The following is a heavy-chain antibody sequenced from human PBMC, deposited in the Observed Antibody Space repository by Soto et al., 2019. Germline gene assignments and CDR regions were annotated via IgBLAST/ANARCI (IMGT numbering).Heavy chain of an antibody. J-gene: IGHJ6*02. CDR3: ASGLGWSGYYTGYYYYGMDV. Sequence: SLRLSCAASGFTFSSYGMHWVRQAPGKGLEWVAVIWYDGSNKYYADSVKGRFTISRDNSKNTLYLQMNSLRAEDTAVYYCASGLGWSGYYTGYYYYGMDVWGQGTTVTVSS. V-gene: IGHV3-33*01. D-gene: IGHD3-3*01. CDR1: GFTFSSYG. CDR2: IWYDGSNK.